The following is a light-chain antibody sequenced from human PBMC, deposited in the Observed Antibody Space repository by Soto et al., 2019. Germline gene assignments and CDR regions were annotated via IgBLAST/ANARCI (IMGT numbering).Light chain of an antibody. J-gene: IGKJ1*01. V-gene: IGKV3-20*01. CDR1: QSVTGSF. CDR3: QQYGNSPGT. CDR2: GAS. Sequence: ETVLTQSPGTLSLSPWERATLSCRASQSVTGSFLAWYQQKPGQAPRLLIYGASSRATGIPERFSGSGSGTDFTLTISRLEPEDFAVYYCQQYGNSPGTFGQGTKVDIK.